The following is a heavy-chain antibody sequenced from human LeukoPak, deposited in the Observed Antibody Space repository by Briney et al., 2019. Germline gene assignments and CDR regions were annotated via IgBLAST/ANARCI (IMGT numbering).Heavy chain of an antibody. J-gene: IGHJ6*02. V-gene: IGHV3-53*01. CDR2: IYSGGST. Sequence: GGSLRLSCAASGFTVSSNYMSWVRQAPGKGLEWVSVIYSGGSTYYADSVKGRFTISRDNSKNTLYLQMNSLRAEDTAVYYCARDFSYYDFWSGSAGRANGMDVWGQGTTVTVSS. CDR3: ARDFSYYDFWSGSAGRANGMDV. CDR1: GFTVSSNY. D-gene: IGHD3-3*01.